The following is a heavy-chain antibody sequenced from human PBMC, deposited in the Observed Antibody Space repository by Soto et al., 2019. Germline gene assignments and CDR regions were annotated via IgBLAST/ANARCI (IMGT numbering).Heavy chain of an antibody. CDR3: AREAAETVGDGYWCDP. D-gene: IGHD6-13*01. CDR2: VYTNGAT. V-gene: IGHV4-4*07. J-gene: IGHJ5*02. CDR1: GDSFSGYY. Sequence: QVQLQESGPGLLRPSDTLSLTCTVSGDSFSGYYWSWIRQPAGKGLEWIGRVYTNGATNYNPSLTGPVTRAVYTSRNQFSLKLRVVAGADTAVYYCAREAAETVGDGYWCDPWGQGTLVTVSS.